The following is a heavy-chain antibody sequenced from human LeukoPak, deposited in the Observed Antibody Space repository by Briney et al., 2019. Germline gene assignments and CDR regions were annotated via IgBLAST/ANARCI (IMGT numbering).Heavy chain of an antibody. CDR1: GFTFGSYT. CDR2: ISYDGRVK. CDR3: ARDLFSYVPFDY. D-gene: IGHD3-10*02. J-gene: IGHJ4*02. Sequence: GGSLRLSCAASGFTFGSYTMHWVRQAPGKGLDWVSLISYDGRVKSYADSVKGRFTISRHNSKNTLYLQINILRAEDTAMYYCARDLFSYVPFDYWGQGSLVSLS. V-gene: IGHV3-30*04.